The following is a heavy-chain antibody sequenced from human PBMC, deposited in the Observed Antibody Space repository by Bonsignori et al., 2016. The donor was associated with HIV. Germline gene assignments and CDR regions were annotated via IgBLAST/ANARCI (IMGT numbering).Heavy chain of an antibody. V-gene: IGHV1-3*01. Sequence: QVQLVQSGAEVKKPGASVKVSCKASADTLSSYTLHWVRQAPGQSFEWMGWIHPGNGNTKYAQNFHDRVTITMDTSARTVYMALSSLTSEDTAMYFCASESMSNAFGVWGQGHWSPSL. CDR1: ADTLSSYT. CDR3: ASESMSNAFGV. CDR2: IHPGNGNT. J-gene: IGHJ3*01.